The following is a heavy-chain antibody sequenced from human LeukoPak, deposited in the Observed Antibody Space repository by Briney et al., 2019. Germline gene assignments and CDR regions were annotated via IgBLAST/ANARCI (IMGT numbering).Heavy chain of an antibody. D-gene: IGHD1-26*01. CDR1: GFTFDDYA. V-gene: IGHV3-9*03. CDR3: AKASGSYYDGYYFDY. J-gene: IGHJ4*02. CDR2: ISWNSGSI. Sequence: GGSLRLSCAASGFTFDDYAMHWVRQAPGKGLEWVSGISWNSGSIGYADSVKGRFTISRDNAKNSLYLQMNSLRAEDMALYYCAKASGSYYDGYYFDYWGQGTLVTVSS.